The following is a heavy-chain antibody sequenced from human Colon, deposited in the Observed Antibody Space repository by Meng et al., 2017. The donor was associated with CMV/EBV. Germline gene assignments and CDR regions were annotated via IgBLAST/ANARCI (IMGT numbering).Heavy chain of an antibody. D-gene: IGHD2-2*01. CDR2: INPNSGGT. V-gene: IGHV1-2*02. Sequence: ASVKVSCKASGYTFIGYYMHWVRQAPGQGLEWMGWINPNSGGTNYAQKFQGRVTMTRDTSISTAYMELSRLRSDDTAVYYCARVGARVIVVVPAAIPMIWFDPWGQGTLVTVSS. CDR1: GYTFIGYY. J-gene: IGHJ5*02. CDR3: ARVGARVIVVVPAAIPMIWFDP.